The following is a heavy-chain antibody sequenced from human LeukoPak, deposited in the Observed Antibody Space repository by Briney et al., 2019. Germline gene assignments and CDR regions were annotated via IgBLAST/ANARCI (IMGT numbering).Heavy chain of an antibody. CDR3: AKNLRGNYDTLTAFDP. V-gene: IGHV3-23*01. J-gene: IGHJ5*02. Sequence: GGSLRLSCAASGFIFSNYAMAWVRQAPGKGLEWVSGITGTGYKTYYADSVKGRFTISRDNSKNTLYLQMNTLRAEDTAIYYCAKNLRGNYDTLTAFDPWGPGTLVTVSS. D-gene: IGHD3-9*01. CDR2: ITGTGYKT. CDR1: GFIFSNYA.